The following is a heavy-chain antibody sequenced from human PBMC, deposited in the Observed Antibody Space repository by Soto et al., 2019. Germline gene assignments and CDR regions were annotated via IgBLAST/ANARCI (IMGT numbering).Heavy chain of an antibody. Sequence: QVQLVESGGGVVQPGRSLRLSCAASGFTFSHYGIHWVRQAPGKGLERLAVISYDGSNKHYADSVNGRFTVSRDNSKNTLYLQMNSLRAEETAVYFCARYSGKYQGPIDYWGQGTLVTVSS. CDR1: GFTFSHYG. V-gene: IGHV3-30*03. CDR2: ISYDGSNK. CDR3: ARYSGKYQGPIDY. D-gene: IGHD1-26*01. J-gene: IGHJ4*02.